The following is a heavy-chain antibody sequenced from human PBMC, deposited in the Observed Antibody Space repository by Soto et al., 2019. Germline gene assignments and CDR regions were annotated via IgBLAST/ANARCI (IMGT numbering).Heavy chain of an antibody. CDR2: IYPGDSET. D-gene: IGHD5-12*01. Sequence: GESLKISCKGSGYDFTRTWIGWVRQLPGKGLDWMGIIYPGDSETRYSPSFQGQVTISADKSISTAYLQWSSPKTSGTAMYYCARLVGGYDSYFDHWGQGTRVTVSS. CDR1: GYDFTRTW. J-gene: IGHJ4*02. CDR3: ARLVGGYDSYFDH. V-gene: IGHV5-51*01.